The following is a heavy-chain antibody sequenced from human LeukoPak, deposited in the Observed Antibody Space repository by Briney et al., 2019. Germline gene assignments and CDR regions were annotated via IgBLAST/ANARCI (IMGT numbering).Heavy chain of an antibody. D-gene: IGHD2-2*01. J-gene: IGHJ4*02. Sequence: GGSLRPSCAASGFTFSYWMSWVRQAPGKGLEWVANIKQDGSEKYYVDSVKGRFTISRDNAKNSLYLQMNSLRAEDTAVYYCARDPYCSSTSCYPTWGQGTLVTVSS. V-gene: IGHV3-7*01. CDR1: GFTFSYW. CDR2: IKQDGSEK. CDR3: ARDPYCSSTSCYPT.